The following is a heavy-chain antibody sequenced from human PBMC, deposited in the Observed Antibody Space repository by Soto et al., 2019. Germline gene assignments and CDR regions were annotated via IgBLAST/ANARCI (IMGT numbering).Heavy chain of an antibody. Sequence: SETLSLTGTVSGGSVSSGSYYWSWGRRPPGKGLGWRGYMYYSGGTNDNSSLKSRVTISVDTSKNQSSLKLSSVTAADTAVYYCARVRATRPAATGGYWFDPWGQGTLVTVSS. CDR3: ARVRATRPAATGGYWFDP. D-gene: IGHD2-2*01. V-gene: IGHV4-61*01. CDR1: GGSVSSGSYY. CDR2: MYYSGGT. J-gene: IGHJ5*02.